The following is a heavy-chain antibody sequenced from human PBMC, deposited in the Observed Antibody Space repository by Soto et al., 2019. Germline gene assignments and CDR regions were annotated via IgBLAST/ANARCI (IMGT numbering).Heavy chain of an antibody. CDR2: IYYSGNT. CDR1: GGSISSSGYY. D-gene: IGHD3-3*01. Sequence: PSETLSLTCTVSGGSISSSGYYWSWIRQHPGKGLEWIGYIYYSGNTHYNPSLRSRVIMSLITSKNQFSLRLSSVTASDTAVYYCARDVGLQHDTGYYDFWSGKNNWFDPWGQGTLVTVSS. CDR3: ARDVGLQHDTGYYDFWSGKNNWFDP. V-gene: IGHV4-31*03. J-gene: IGHJ5*02.